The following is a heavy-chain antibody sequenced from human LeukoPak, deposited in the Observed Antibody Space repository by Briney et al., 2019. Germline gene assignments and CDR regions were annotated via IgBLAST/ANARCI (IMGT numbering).Heavy chain of an antibody. CDR3: ARHPYGDYGMDV. V-gene: IGHV4-59*08. CDR1: GGSISSYY. CDR2: IYYSGST. J-gene: IGHJ6*02. D-gene: IGHD4-17*01. Sequence: SETLSLTCTVSGGSISSYYWNWIRQPPGKGLEWIGNIYYSGSTNYNPSLKSRVTISVDTSKNQFSLRLSSVTAADTAVYYCARHPYGDYGMDVWGQGTTVTVSS.